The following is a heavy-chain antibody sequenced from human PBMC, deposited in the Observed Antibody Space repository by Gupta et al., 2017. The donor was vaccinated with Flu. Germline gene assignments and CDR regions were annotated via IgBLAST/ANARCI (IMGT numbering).Heavy chain of an antibody. D-gene: IGHD2-15*01. Sequence: GVRQAPGQGLVWVERIRFDGTATSYADSVKGRFTISRDNAKNTVYLQMNSLSPEDTALYYCAREVVNNRLDPWGQGTLVTVAS. CDR3: AREVVNNRLDP. CDR2: IRFDGTAT. V-gene: IGHV3-74*01. J-gene: IGHJ5*02.